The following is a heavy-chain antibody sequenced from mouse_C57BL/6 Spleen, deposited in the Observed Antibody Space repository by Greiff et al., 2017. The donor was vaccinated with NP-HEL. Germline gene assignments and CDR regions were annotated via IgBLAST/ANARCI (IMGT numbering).Heavy chain of an antibody. CDR3: TRTDGNYGNYAMDY. CDR1: GYTFTSYW. CDR2: IYPGNSDT. D-gene: IGHD2-1*01. V-gene: IGHV1-5*01. J-gene: IGHJ4*01. Sequence: EVQLQQSGTVLARPGASVKMSCKTSGYTFTSYWMHWVKQRPGQGLEWIGAIYPGNSDTSYNQKFKGKAKLTAVTSASTAYMELSSLTNEDSAVYYCTRTDGNYGNYAMDYWGQGTSVTVSS.